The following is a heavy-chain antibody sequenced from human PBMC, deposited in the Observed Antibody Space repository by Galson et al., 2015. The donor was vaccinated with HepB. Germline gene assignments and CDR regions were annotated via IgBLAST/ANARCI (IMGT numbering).Heavy chain of an antibody. Sequence: ETLSLTCAVSGGSITSNYYYWGWIRQSPERGLEWIGTVYYNGDTYYSPSLDSRVTISVDTAKNQFSLKLRSVTVADSAVYYCARHVDTLLAHYWYGLDVWGQGTTVTVSS. D-gene: IGHD5-18*01. CDR2: VYYNGDT. CDR3: ARHVDTLLAHYWYGLDV. J-gene: IGHJ6*02. V-gene: IGHV4-39*01. CDR1: GGSITSNYYY.